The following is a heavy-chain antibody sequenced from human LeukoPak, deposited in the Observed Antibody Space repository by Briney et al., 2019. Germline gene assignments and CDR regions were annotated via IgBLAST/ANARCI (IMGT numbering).Heavy chain of an antibody. Sequence: TLSLTCTVSGGSISSGSYYWSCIRQPAGKGLEWIGRIYTSGSTNYNPSLKSRVTISVDTSKNQFSLKLSSVTAADTAVYYCARLSSVVAIDYWGQGTLVTVSS. V-gene: IGHV4-61*02. CDR3: ARLSSVVAIDY. D-gene: IGHD2-21*01. CDR2: IYTSGST. CDR1: GGSISSGSYY. J-gene: IGHJ4*02.